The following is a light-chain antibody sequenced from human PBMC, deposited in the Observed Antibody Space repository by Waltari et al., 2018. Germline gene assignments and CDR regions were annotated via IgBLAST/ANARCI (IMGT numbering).Light chain of an antibody. J-gene: IGKJ4*01. V-gene: IGKV3-20*01. CDR3: QQYGSSPLT. CDR1: QSVSSSY. Sequence: EIVLTQSPGTLSLSPGERATLSCRASQSVSSSYLARYQQKPGQAPRLLIYGASSRATGIPDRFSGSGSGTDFTLTISRLEPEDFAVYYCQQYGSSPLTFGGGTKVGIK. CDR2: GAS.